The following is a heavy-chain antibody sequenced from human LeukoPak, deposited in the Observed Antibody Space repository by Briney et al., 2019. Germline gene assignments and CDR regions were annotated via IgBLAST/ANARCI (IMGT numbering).Heavy chain of an antibody. CDR3: ARGVFVEMDDY. CDR1: GFTFDDYA. J-gene: IGHJ4*02. Sequence: PGGSLRLSCAASGFTFDDYAMHWVRQAPGKGLEWVSVIYSGGSTYYADSVKGRFTISRDNSKNTLYLQMNSLRAEDTAVYYCARGVFVEMDDYWGQGTLVTVSS. D-gene: IGHD5-24*01. V-gene: IGHV3-66*01. CDR2: IYSGGST.